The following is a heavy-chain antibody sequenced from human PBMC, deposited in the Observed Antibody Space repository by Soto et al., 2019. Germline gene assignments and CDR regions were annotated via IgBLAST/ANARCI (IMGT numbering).Heavy chain of an antibody. CDR2: ITPNIGNT. D-gene: IGHD3-16*01. V-gene: IGHV1-2*02. CDR1: GYTFSDHY. J-gene: IGHJ4*02. CDR3: AREFGGHDE. Sequence: ASVKVSCTASGYTFSDHYIHWVRQAPGQGLEWMGYITPNIGNTHFARKFQGRITMTRDTSVSTAYMELSSLTSDDTAIYYCAREFGGHDEWGKVTLVTVSS.